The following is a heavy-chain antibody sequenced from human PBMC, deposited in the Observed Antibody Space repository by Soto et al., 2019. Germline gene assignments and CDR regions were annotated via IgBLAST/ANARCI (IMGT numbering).Heavy chain of an antibody. V-gene: IGHV1-69*04. CDR1: GGTFSSYT. CDR3: ARDKVTMVRGANDAFDI. J-gene: IGHJ3*02. CDR2: IIPILGIA. Sequence: ASVKVSCKASGGTFSSYTISWVRQAPGQGLEWMGRIIPILGIANYAQKFQGRVTITADKSTSTAYMELSSLRSEDTAVYYCARDKVTMVRGANDAFDIWGQGTMVTVSS. D-gene: IGHD3-10*01.